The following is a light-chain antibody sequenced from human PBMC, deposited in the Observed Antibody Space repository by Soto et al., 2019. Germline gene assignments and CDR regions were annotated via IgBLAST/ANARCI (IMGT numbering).Light chain of an antibody. CDR2: WAS. J-gene: IGKJ4*01. V-gene: IGKV4-1*01. CDR3: QQYYATLLT. CDR1: QSVLFTSNDKNY. Sequence: DIVMTQSPDSLAVSLGERATINCKSSQSVLFTSNDKNYLAWYQQKPGQPPKLLIYWASIRESGVPDRFSGSGSGTDFTLTISSLQAEDVAIYYCQQYYATLLTFGGGTKVDIK.